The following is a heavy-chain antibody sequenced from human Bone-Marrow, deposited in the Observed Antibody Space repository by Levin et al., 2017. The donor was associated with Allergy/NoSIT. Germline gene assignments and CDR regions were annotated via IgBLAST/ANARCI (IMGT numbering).Heavy chain of an antibody. CDR2: INSSSGTI. CDR1: GFTFSSYS. CDR3: VRGLPDY. Sequence: GESLKISCATSGFTFSSYSMNWVRQAQGKGLEWVSYINSSSGTIYYADSVKGRFTISRDNAKKSLYLQMSSLRVEDTAVYYCVRGLPDYWGQGTLVTVSS. J-gene: IGHJ4*02. V-gene: IGHV3-48*01.